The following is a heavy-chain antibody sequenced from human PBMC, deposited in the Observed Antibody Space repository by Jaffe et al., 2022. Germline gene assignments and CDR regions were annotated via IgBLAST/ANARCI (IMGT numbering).Heavy chain of an antibody. CDR1: GFTFSSYA. D-gene: IGHD3-3*01. V-gene: IGHV3-23*01. Sequence: EVQLLESGGGLVQPGGSLRLSCAASGFTFSSYAMSWVRQAPGKGLEWVSAISGSGGSTYYADSVKGRFTISRDNSKNTLYLQMNSLRAEDTAVYYCAKDEYYDFWSGYYKANWFDPWGQGTLVTVSS. CDR2: ISGSGGST. J-gene: IGHJ5*02. CDR3: AKDEYYDFWSGYYKANWFDP.